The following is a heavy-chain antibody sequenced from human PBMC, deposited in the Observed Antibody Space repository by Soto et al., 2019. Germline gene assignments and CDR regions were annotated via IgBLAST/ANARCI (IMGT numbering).Heavy chain of an antibody. V-gene: IGHV1-69*12. Sequence: QVQLVQSGAEVKKPGSSVKVSCKASGGTFSSYAISWVRQAPGQGLEWMGGIIPIFGTANYAQKFQGRVTITADESTSTVYMELSSLRSEDTAVYYCASRETIVFVPAALYYYYGMDVWGQGTTVTVSS. CDR2: IIPIFGTA. CDR3: ASRETIVFVPAALYYYYGMDV. CDR1: GGTFSSYA. J-gene: IGHJ6*02. D-gene: IGHD2-2*01.